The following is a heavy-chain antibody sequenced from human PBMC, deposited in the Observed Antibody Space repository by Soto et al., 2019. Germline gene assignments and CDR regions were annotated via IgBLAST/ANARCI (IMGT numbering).Heavy chain of an antibody. J-gene: IGHJ4*02. CDR2: IKNKANSYST. CDR3: ARIRLVGATNRDRYFDY. D-gene: IGHD1-26*01. Sequence: EVQLVESGGGLVQPGGSLRLSCAASGFTFSEHYMDWVRQAPGKWLEWVGRIKNKANSYSTEYAASIKGRFTISRDDSKNSLYLQMNSLKTEDTAVYYCARIRLVGATNRDRYFDYWGQGTLVTVSS. V-gene: IGHV3-72*01. CDR1: GFTFSEHY.